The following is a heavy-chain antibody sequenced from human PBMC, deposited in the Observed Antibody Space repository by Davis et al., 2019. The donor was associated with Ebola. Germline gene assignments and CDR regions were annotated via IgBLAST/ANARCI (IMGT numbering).Heavy chain of an antibody. Sequence: PGGSLRLSCVASGFTVSRHAMGWVRQAPGKGLEWVATIKQDGSEKSYVDSVKGRFTISRDNAKNSLYLQLNNLRSEDTAVYHCTRLLRSSSSSLWGQGTLVTVSS. CDR1: GFTVSRHA. J-gene: IGHJ4*02. D-gene: IGHD6-13*01. CDR3: TRLLRSSSSSL. CDR2: IKQDGSEK. V-gene: IGHV3-7*03.